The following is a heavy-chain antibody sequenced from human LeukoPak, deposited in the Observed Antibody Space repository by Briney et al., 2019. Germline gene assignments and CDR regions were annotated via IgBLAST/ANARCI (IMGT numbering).Heavy chain of an antibody. J-gene: IGHJ4*02. D-gene: IGHD3-9*01. V-gene: IGHV3-23*01. CDR1: GFTFSTYA. Sequence: GGSLRLSCAASGFTFSTYAMNWVRQAPGRGLEWVSVIAGNSVTIRYADSVKGRFTISRDNSKNTLYLQMNSLRAEDTAVYYCAKVEGFDYDILTGYLGYWGQGTLVTVSS. CDR3: AKVEGFDYDILTGYLGY. CDR2: IAGNSVTI.